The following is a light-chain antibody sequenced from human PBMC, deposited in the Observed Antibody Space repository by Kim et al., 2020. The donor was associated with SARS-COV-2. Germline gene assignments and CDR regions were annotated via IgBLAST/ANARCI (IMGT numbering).Light chain of an antibody. CDR2: LNSDGSH. J-gene: IGLJ3*02. V-gene: IGLV4-69*02. Sequence: PVLTQSPSASASLGASVKLTCTLNSGHSSYTIAWHQQQPEKGPRYLMKLNSDGSHTKGDGITDRFSGSSSGAERYLTISSLQSEDEADYYCQTWDTGIQVFGGGTQLTVL. CDR3: QTWDTGIQV. CDR1: SGHSSYT.